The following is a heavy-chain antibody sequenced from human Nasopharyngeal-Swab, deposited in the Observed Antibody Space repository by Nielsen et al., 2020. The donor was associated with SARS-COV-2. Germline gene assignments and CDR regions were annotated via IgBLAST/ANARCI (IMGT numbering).Heavy chain of an antibody. CDR3: ARISLPQIVGATNPVDY. CDR2: INTIGVT. Sequence: SETLSLTSAVSSGSVSGYYWSWIRQPPGYRLEWIGYINTIGVTKYNPSLNSRVSMSVDATRNQLSLNLWSMTAANTAMYFCARISLPQIVGATNPVDYWGQGTLVTVSA. J-gene: IGHJ4*02. V-gene: IGHV4-59*02. CDR1: SGSVSGYY. D-gene: IGHD1-26*01.